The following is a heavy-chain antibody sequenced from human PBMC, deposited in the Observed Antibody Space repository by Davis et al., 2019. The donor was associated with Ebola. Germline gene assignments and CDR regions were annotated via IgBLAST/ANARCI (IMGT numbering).Heavy chain of an antibody. J-gene: IGHJ6*02. CDR1: GFTFSDYS. D-gene: IGHD2/OR15-2a*01. V-gene: IGHV3-48*02. CDR2: VGASGDHI. Sequence: GESLKISCAASGFTFSDYSMYWVRQAPGKGLEWVSHVGASGDHISYADSVKGRFIISRDNAHNSLYLQLNSLRDEDTAVYFCARRILSPSRGGMDVWGRGTTVIVSS. CDR3: ARRILSPSRGGMDV.